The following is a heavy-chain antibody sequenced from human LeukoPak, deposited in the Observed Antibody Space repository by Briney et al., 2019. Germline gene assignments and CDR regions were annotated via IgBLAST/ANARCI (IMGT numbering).Heavy chain of an antibody. J-gene: IGHJ4*02. D-gene: IGHD5-24*01. CDR3: ARERVATTARAFDY. CDR2: IIPMIGTT. CDR1: GGTFGGYA. V-gene: IGHV1-69*13. Sequence: ASVKVSCKASGGTFGGYAINWVRQAPGQGLQWVGGIIPMIGTTNFAQKFQGRVTITADASTSTAYMELSSLRSEDTAVYYCARERVATTARAFDYWGQGTLVTVSS.